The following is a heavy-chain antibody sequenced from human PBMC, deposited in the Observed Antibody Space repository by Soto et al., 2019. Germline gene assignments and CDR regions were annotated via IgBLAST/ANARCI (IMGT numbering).Heavy chain of an antibody. Sequence: QVQLVQSGAEVKKPGASVKVSCKASGYTFTSYGISWVRQAPGQGLEWMGWISAYNGNTNYAQKLQGRVTMTTDTXXGXAXXELRSLRSDDTAVYYCARYGEEFTMVRGVSRRFDPWGQGTLVTVSS. J-gene: IGHJ5*02. CDR2: ISAYNGNT. CDR3: ARYGEEFTMVRGVSRRFDP. V-gene: IGHV1-18*01. D-gene: IGHD3-10*01. CDR1: GYTFTSYG.